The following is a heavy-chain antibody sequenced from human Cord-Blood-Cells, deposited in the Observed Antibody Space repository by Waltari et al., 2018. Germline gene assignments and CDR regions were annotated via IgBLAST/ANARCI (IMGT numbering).Heavy chain of an antibody. V-gene: IGHV1-69*01. D-gene: IGHD6-19*01. Sequence: QVQLVQSGAEVKKPGSSVKDSCKASGGTFSSYAISWVRQGSGQGLEWMGAIIPIVGTANYAQKFQGRVTITADESTSTAYMELSSLRSEDTAVYYCARGPPSGYSSGWYVYWGQGTMVTVSS. CDR1: GGTFSSYA. CDR2: IIPIVGTA. CDR3: ARGPPSGYSSGWYVY. J-gene: IGHJ4*02.